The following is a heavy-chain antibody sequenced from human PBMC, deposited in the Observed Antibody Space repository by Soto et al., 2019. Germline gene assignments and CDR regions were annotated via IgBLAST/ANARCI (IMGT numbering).Heavy chain of an antibody. CDR1: GFTFTSYA. CDR2: ISGSGDST. D-gene: IGHD1-26*01. CDR3: AKGLPGELLPTCFDP. Sequence: EVQLLESGGGLVQPGGSLRLSCAASGFTFTSYAMNWVRQAPGKGLEWVSAISGSGDSTYYVDSVKGRFTISRDNSNNTLYMQMNRLRDEDTAVYYCAKGLPGELLPTCFDPWGQGTLVTVSS. J-gene: IGHJ5*02. V-gene: IGHV3-23*01.